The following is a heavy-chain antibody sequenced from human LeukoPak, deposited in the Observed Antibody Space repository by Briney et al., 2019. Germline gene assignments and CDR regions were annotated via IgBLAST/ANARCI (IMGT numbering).Heavy chain of an antibody. CDR1: GFTFSSYA. CDR2: LSYDGSNK. J-gene: IGHJ5*02. Sequence: GGSLRLSCAASGFTFSSYAMHWVRQDPGKGLEWVAVLSYDGSNKYYADSVKGRFTISRDNSKNTLYLQMNSLRPEDTAVYSCARDLDIVVVPASWFYPWGQGTLVTVSS. D-gene: IGHD2-2*03. CDR3: ARDLDIVVVPASWFYP. V-gene: IGHV3-30-3*01.